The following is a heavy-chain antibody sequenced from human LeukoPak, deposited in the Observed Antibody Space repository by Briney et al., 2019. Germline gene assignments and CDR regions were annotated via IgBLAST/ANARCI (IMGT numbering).Heavy chain of an antibody. CDR1: GFTFSNYA. D-gene: IGHD1-14*01. Sequence: GGSLRLSCAASGFTFSNYAVSWVRQAPGKGLEWVSTISGSAGTSYYADSVKGRFTISRDNSRNTLYLQMNSLKAEDTAVYYCADNPPLYYYYMDVWGKGTTVTISS. CDR2: ISGSAGTS. V-gene: IGHV3-23*01. CDR3: ADNPPLYYYYMDV. J-gene: IGHJ6*03.